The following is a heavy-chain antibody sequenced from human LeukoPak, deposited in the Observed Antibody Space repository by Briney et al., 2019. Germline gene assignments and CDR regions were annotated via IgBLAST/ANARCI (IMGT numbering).Heavy chain of an antibody. J-gene: IGHJ4*02. V-gene: IGHV3-23*01. CDR2: ISGSGGST. D-gene: IGHD6-19*01. CDR1: GFTFSSYA. CDR3: ARRDQAYSSGWLVTYYFDY. Sequence: GGSLRLSCAASGFTFSSYAMSWVRQAPGKGLEWVSAISGSGGSTYYADSVYGRFTMSRYNSKNTLYLKMNSLRAEDTAVYYCARRDQAYSSGWLVTYYFDYWGQGTLVTVSS.